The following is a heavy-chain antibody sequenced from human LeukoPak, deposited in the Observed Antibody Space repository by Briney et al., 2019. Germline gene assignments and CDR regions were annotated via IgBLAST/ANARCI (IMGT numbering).Heavy chain of an antibody. Sequence: GGSLRLSCAASGFTFSSYWMSWVRLAPGKGLEWVANIKQDGSEKYYVDSVKGRFTISRDNAKNSLYLQMNSLRAEDTAVYYCARDYCSSTSCPTMGGAFDIWGQGTIVTVSS. V-gene: IGHV3-7*01. D-gene: IGHD2-2*01. J-gene: IGHJ3*02. CDR1: GFTFSSYW. CDR3: ARDYCSSTSCPTMGGAFDI. CDR2: IKQDGSEK.